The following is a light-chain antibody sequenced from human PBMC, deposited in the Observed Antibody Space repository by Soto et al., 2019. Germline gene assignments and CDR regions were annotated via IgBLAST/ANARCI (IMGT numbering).Light chain of an antibody. CDR2: AVS. J-gene: IGLJ3*02. CDR1: NTDVGGYNF. V-gene: IGLV2-14*01. Sequence: QSALTQPASVSGSPGQSITISCTGTNTDVGGYNFVSWYQHHPGKAPKLMIYAVSYRPSGVSSRFSGSKSGDTASLTISGLQAEDEGDYYCSSYTSSSTLVFGGGTQLTVL. CDR3: SSYTSSSTLV.